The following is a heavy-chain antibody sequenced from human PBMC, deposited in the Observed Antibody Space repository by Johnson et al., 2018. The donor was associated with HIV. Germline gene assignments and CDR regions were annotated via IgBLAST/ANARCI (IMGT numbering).Heavy chain of an antibody. D-gene: IGHD6-19*01. Sequence: VQLVESGGGLIQPGGSLRLSCAASGFTVSSNYMSWVRQAPGKGLEWVSVIYSGGSTYYADSVKGRFTVSRDNSKKTLYLKMKSLRAEDPAGYYCARGEYPGIAVACPALYVFDIWGQGTMVTVSS. V-gene: IGHV3-53*01. CDR1: GFTVSSNY. J-gene: IGHJ3*02. CDR2: IYSGGST. CDR3: ARGEYPGIAVACPALYVFDI.